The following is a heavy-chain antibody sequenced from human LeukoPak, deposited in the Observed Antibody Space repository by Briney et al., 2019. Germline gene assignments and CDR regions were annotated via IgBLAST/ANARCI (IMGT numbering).Heavy chain of an antibody. CDR2: LSGSGITT. V-gene: IGHV3-23*01. D-gene: IGHD6-19*01. CDR3: AKGIYSSGWSYFDY. J-gene: IGHJ4*01. Sequence: GGSLRLSCAASGFTFSNSAMSWVRQAPGKGLEWVSTLSGSGITTYYADSVKGRFTNSRDNSKNTLYLQMNSLRAEDTAVYYCAKGIYSSGWSYFDYWGHGTLVTVSS. CDR1: GFTFSNSA.